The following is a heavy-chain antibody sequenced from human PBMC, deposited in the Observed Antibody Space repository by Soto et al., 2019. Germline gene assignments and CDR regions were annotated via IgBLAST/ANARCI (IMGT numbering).Heavy chain of an antibody. Sequence: GGSLRLSCAASGFTFSSYGIHWVRQAPGKGLEWVAVISYDGSNKYYADSVKGRFTISRDNSKNTLYLQMNSLRAEDTAVYYCASGNTYYYDSSGFDYWGQGTLVTVSS. J-gene: IGHJ4*02. CDR3: ASGNTYYYDSSGFDY. V-gene: IGHV3-30*03. CDR2: ISYDGSNK. D-gene: IGHD3-22*01. CDR1: GFTFSSYG.